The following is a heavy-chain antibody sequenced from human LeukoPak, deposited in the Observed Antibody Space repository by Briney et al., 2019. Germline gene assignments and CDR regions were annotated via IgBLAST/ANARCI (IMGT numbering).Heavy chain of an antibody. CDR1: GFTFDDYA. CDR3: AKSIVATLGGAFDI. Sequence: GGSLRLSCAASGFTFDDYAMHWVRQAPGKGLEWVSGISWNSGSIGYADSVKGRFTISRDNAKNSLYLQMNSLRAEDTALYCCAKSIVATLGGAFDIWGQGTMVTVSS. CDR2: ISWNSGSI. D-gene: IGHD5-12*01. V-gene: IGHV3-9*01. J-gene: IGHJ3*02.